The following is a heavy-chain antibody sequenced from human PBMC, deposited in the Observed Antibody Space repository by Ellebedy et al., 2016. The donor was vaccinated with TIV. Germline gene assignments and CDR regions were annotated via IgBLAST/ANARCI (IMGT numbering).Heavy chain of an antibody. CDR2: ISGSGVST. CDR1: GFTFSSYA. D-gene: IGHD3-22*01. J-gene: IGHJ4*02. Sequence: GESLKISCAASGFTFSSYAMSWVRQAPGKGLEWVSAISGSGVSTYYADSVKGRFTISRDNANNSLYRQMNSLRAEDTAVYYCASGFQWGQGTLVTVSS. V-gene: IGHV3-23*01. CDR3: ASGFQ.